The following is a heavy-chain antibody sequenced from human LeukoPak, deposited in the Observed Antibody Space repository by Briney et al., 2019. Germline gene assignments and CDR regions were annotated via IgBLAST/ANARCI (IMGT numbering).Heavy chain of an antibody. CDR1: GFTFSSYD. J-gene: IGHJ4*02. CDR2: IWYDGSNK. Sequence: PGRSLRLSCAASGFTFSSYDMHWVRQAPGKGLEWVAVIWYDGSNKYYADSVKGRFTISRDNSKNTLYLQMNSLRAEDTAVYYCARDSEPYGDYVMGYWGQGTLVTVSS. D-gene: IGHD4-17*01. CDR3: ARDSEPYGDYVMGY. V-gene: IGHV3-33*01.